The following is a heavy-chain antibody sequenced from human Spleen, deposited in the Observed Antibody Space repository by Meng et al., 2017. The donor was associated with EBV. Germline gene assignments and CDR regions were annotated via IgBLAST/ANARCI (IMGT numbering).Heavy chain of an antibody. D-gene: IGHD2-8*01. V-gene: IGHV3-21*01. J-gene: IGHJ4*02. CDR2: ISSNSIDI. CDR1: GFTLRIYS. Sequence: EVQLEEFGGGLVTAGEALNLSCAASGFTLRIYSMNWVLLATGKGLEWVSSISSNSIDIYYADLVKGRFTISRDNAKNSLFLQMNSLRAEDTAVYYCARDRTSNRFDYWGQGTLVTVSS. CDR3: ARDRTSNRFDY.